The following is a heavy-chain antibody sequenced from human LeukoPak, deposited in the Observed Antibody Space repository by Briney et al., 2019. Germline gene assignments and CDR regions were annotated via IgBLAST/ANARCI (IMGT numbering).Heavy chain of an antibody. D-gene: IGHD3-22*01. CDR1: GFTFSSYA. CDR2: ISGSGDST. V-gene: IGHV3-23*01. Sequence: GGSLRLSCAASGFTFSSYAMSWVRQAPGKGLEWVSAISGSGDSTYYGDSVKGRFTIFRDNSKNTLYLQMNSLRAEDTAVYYYARGVDYYENSGTIDYWGQGTLVTVSS. CDR3: ARGVDYYENSGTIDY. J-gene: IGHJ4*02.